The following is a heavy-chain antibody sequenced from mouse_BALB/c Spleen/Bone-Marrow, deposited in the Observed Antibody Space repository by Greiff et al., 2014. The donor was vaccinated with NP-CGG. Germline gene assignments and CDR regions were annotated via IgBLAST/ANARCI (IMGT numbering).Heavy chain of an antibody. CDR3: ASSGNYEGGAMDY. Sequence: VQLKQSGAELVKPGASVKLSCTASGFNIKDTYMHWVKQRPEQGLEWIGRIDPANGNTKYVPTFQGKTTITAETSSNTAYLQLSSLTSEDNAVYYCASSGNYEGGAMDYWGQGISVTVSS. CDR2: IDPANGNT. J-gene: IGHJ4*01. V-gene: IGHV14-3*02. D-gene: IGHD2-1*01. CDR1: GFNIKDTY.